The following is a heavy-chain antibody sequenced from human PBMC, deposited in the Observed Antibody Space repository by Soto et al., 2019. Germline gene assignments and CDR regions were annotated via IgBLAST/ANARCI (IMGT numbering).Heavy chain of an antibody. CDR3: AKGRVVGATLDY. CDR1: GFTFSSYG. J-gene: IGHJ4*02. Sequence: QVQLVESGGGVVQPGRSLRLSCAASGFTFSSYGMHWVRQAPGKGLEWVAVISYDGSNKYYADSVKGRFTISRDNSKNTLYLQMNSLRAEDTAVYYWAKGRVVGATLDYWGQGTLVTVSS. D-gene: IGHD1-26*01. CDR2: ISYDGSNK. V-gene: IGHV3-30*18.